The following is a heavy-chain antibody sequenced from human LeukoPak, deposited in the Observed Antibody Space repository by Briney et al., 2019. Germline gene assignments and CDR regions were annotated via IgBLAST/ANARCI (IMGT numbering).Heavy chain of an antibody. CDR1: GYTFTSYG. CDR2: ISAYNGNT. V-gene: IGHV1-18*01. D-gene: IGHD1-1*01. CDR3: ARRQLYYYYGMDV. Sequence: EASVKVSCKASGYTFTSYGISWVRQAPGQGREWMGWISAYNGNTNYAQKLQGRVTMTTDTSTSTAYMELRSLRSDDTAVYYCARRQLYYYYGMDVWGQGTTVTVSS. J-gene: IGHJ6*02.